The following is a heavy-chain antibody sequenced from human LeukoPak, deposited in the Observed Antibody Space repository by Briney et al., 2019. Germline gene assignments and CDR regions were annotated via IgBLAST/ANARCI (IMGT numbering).Heavy chain of an antibody. Sequence: GGSLRLSCAASGFTFSNYYMSWIRQAPGKGPEWVSYISGSSGSTNYADSVMGRFTISRDNGKNSLYLQMNSLRAEDTAVYYCARDQGENYDSSGYYPYWGQGTLVTVSS. CDR3: ARDQGENYDSSGYYPY. CDR1: GFTFSNYY. CDR2: ISGSSGST. D-gene: IGHD3-22*01. J-gene: IGHJ4*02. V-gene: IGHV3-11*06.